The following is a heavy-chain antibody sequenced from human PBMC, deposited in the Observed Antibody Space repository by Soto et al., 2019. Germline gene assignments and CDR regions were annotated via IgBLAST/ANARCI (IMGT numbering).Heavy chain of an antibody. J-gene: IGHJ4*02. Sequence: ASVKVSCKASGYTFTNYDINWVRQATGQGPEYMGWMNPNSGKIGYVQKFQGRVTMTTDTSTSTAYMELRSLRSDDTAVYYCAREPNYFDYWGQGTLVTVSS. CDR3: AREPNYFDY. V-gene: IGHV1-8*01. CDR2: MNPNSGKI. CDR1: GYTFTNYD.